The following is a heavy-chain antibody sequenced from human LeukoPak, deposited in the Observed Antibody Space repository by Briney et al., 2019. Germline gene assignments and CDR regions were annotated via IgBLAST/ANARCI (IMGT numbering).Heavy chain of an antibody. CDR2: ISGSGGST. CDR1: GFTFSSYA. V-gene: IGHV3-23*01. Sequence: GGSLRLSCAASGFTFSSYAIGWVRQAPGKGLEWVSAISGSGGSTYYADSVKGRFTISRDNSKNTLYLQMNSLRAEDTAVYYCAKRNLVLRFLEWLSYYFDYWGQGTLVTVSS. J-gene: IGHJ4*02. D-gene: IGHD3-3*01. CDR3: AKRNLVLRFLEWLSYYFDY.